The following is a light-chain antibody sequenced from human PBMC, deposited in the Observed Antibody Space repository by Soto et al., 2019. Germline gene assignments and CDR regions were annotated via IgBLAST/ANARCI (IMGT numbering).Light chain of an antibody. CDR2: AAP. J-gene: IGKJ1*01. V-gene: IGKV3-20*01. CDR3: QQYGSSPQWT. Sequence: EIVLTQSPVTLSLSPGGRATLSCRASQTVTSNYLAWYLQKPGQAPRLLIYAAPSRATGIPDRFSASGSGTDFTLTISRLEPEDFAVYYCQQYGSSPQWTFGQGTKVDIK. CDR1: QTVTSNY.